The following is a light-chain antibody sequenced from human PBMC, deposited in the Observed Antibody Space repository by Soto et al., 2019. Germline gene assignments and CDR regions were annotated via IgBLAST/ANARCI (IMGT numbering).Light chain of an antibody. V-gene: IGKV3-20*01. CDR3: QQDGSSLPVT. J-gene: IGKJ4*01. CDR1: QSLTNNY. CDR2: AAS. Sequence: EIVLTQSPGTLSLSPGERATLSCRASQSLTNNYLAWYQQKPGQAPRLLLYAASSRTTGIPARFSGSGSETDFTLTISRLEPEDVAVYYCQQDGSSLPVTFGGGTNVEIK.